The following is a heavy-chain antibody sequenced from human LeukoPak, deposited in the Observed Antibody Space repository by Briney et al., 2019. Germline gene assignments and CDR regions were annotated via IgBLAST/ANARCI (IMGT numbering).Heavy chain of an antibody. J-gene: IGHJ4*02. CDR3: ARDNVPGYFDY. Sequence: PSETLSLTCTVSGYSISSDYYWGWIRQPPGKGLEWIGSIPHSGTTYYNPSLKSRVTISVDTSKNQFSLKLTSVTAADTAVYYCARDNVPGYFDYWGQGTLVTVSS. D-gene: IGHD2-8*01. CDR2: IPHSGTT. CDR1: GYSISSDYY. V-gene: IGHV4-38-2*02.